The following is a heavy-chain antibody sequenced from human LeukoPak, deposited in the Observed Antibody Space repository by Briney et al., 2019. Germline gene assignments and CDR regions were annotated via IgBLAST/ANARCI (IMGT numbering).Heavy chain of an antibody. Sequence: RASVKVSCKVSGYTLTELSMHWVRQAPGKGLEWMGGFDPEDGETIYAQKFQGRVTMTEDTSTDTAYMELSSLRSEDTAVYYCATQGDYYGSSYFDYWGQGTLVTVSS. D-gene: IGHD3-10*01. CDR2: FDPEDGET. CDR1: GYTLTELS. CDR3: ATQGDYYGSSYFDY. V-gene: IGHV1-24*01. J-gene: IGHJ4*02.